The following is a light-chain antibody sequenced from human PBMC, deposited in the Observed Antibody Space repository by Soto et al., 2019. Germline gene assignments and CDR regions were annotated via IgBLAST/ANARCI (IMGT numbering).Light chain of an antibody. CDR3: CSYAGSYNWV. CDR1: SSDVGGYNY. CDR2: DVS. J-gene: IGLJ3*02. V-gene: IGLV2-11*01. Sequence: QSVLTQPRSVSGSPGQSVTISCTGTSSDVGGYNYVSWYQQHPGKAPKLMSYDVSKRPSGVPDRFSGSKSGNTASLTIAGLEAEDEADYYCCSYAGSYNWVFGGGTKLTVL.